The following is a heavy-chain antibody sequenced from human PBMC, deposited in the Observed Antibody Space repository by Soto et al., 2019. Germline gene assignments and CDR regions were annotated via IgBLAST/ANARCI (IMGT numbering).Heavy chain of an antibody. CDR3: AADLGKQNYYYYGMDV. V-gene: IGHV1-58*01. Sequence: QMQLVQSGPEVKKPGTSVKVSCKASGFTFTSSAVQWVRQARGQRLEWIGWIVVGSGNTNYAQKFQERVTITRDMFTSTAYMELSSLRSEDTAVYYCAADLGKQNYYYYGMDVWGQGTTVTVSS. CDR1: GFTFTSSA. CDR2: IVVGSGNT. J-gene: IGHJ6*02.